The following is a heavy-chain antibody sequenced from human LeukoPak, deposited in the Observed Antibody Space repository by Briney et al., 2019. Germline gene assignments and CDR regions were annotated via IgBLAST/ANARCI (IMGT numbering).Heavy chain of an antibody. J-gene: IGHJ4*02. CDR3: ARALVGAFDY. CDR1: GGSISSYY. Sequence: SETLSLTCTVSGGSISSYYWSWIRQPPGKGLEWIGYIYYSGSTNYNPSLKSRVTISVDTSKNQLSLKLSSVTAADTAVYYCARALVGAFDYWGQGTLVTVSS. D-gene: IGHD1-26*01. CDR2: IYYSGST. V-gene: IGHV4-59*08.